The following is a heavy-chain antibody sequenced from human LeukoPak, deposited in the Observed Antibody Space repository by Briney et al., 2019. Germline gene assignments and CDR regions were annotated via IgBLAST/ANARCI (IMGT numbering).Heavy chain of an antibody. CDR3: ARVGLRFLEWLPYYFDY. CDR2: INWNGGST. CDR1: GFTFSSYS. J-gene: IGHJ4*02. Sequence: GGSLRLSCAASGFTFSSYSMNWVRQAPGKGLEWVSGINWNGGSTGYADSVKGRFTISRDNAKNSLYLQMNSLRAEDTALYYCARVGLRFLEWLPYYFDYWGQGTLVTVSS. D-gene: IGHD3-3*01. V-gene: IGHV3-20*04.